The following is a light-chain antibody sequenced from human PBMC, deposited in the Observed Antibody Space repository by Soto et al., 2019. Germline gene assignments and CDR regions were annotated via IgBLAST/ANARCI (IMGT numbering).Light chain of an antibody. Sequence: EIVLTQSPGTLSLSPGERATLSRRASQSVSASYLAWYQQKPGQAPRLLIYGASSRATGIPDRFSGSGSGTDFTLTISRLEPEDFAVYYCQHYGGSLWTFGQGTKVEIQ. CDR2: GAS. CDR1: QSVSASY. V-gene: IGKV3-20*01. J-gene: IGKJ1*01. CDR3: QHYGGSLWT.